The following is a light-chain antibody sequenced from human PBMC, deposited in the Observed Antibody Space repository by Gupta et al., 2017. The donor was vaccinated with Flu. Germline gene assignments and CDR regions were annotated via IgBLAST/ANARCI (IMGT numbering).Light chain of an antibody. CDR2: EIT. V-gene: IGLV2-14*01. CDR3: CSYTSSSTEV. J-gene: IGLJ1*01. Sequence: QSALTQPASVSGSPGQSITISCTGTDSDVGAYNYVSWHQHHPGKAPKLIIYEITNRPPGVSDRFSGSKSGDTASLTISGLQAEDEADYYCCSYTSSSTEVFGTGTRVTVL. CDR1: DSDVGAYNY.